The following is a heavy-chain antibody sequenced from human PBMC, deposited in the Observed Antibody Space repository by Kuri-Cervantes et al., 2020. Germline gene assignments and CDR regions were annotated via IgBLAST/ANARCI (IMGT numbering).Heavy chain of an antibody. CDR2: MRYDGSNK. CDR1: GFNLSSYG. Sequence: GESLKISCAASGFNLSSYGMHWVRQAPGKGLEWVAFMRYDGSNKHHADSVKGRFTISRDNSKNTLYLQMNSLRAEDTAVYYCASVYYWGQGTLVTVSS. J-gene: IGHJ4*02. V-gene: IGHV3-30*02. CDR3: ASVYY.